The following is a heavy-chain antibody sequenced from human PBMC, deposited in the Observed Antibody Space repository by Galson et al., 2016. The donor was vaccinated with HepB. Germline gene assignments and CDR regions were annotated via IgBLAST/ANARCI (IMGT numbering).Heavy chain of an antibody. D-gene: IGHD1-1*01. CDR1: GFTFSSYS. J-gene: IGHJ4*02. CDR3: ARLVENWNEAGRFDS. Sequence: SLRLSCAASGFTFSSYSMNWVRQAPGKGLEWVSFISSSSTYIYYAGSVRGRFTISRDNAKNSLYLQMNSLRAEDTAVYYCARLVENWNEAGRFDSWGQGTLVTVSS. V-gene: IGHV3-21*01. CDR2: ISSSSTYI.